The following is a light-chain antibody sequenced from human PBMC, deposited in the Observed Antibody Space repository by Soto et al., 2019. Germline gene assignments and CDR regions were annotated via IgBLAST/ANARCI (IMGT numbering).Light chain of an antibody. CDR1: QSVTSRN. V-gene: IGKV3-20*01. CDR2: GAS. CDR3: QQYGSSPFT. J-gene: IGKJ3*01. Sequence: EIVLTQSPGTLSLSPGERATLSCRASQSVTSRNLAWHQQKPGQAPRLLIYGASSGATGIPARFSGSGSGTDITLTISRLEPEDFAVYDCQQYGSSPFTFGPGTKVDIK.